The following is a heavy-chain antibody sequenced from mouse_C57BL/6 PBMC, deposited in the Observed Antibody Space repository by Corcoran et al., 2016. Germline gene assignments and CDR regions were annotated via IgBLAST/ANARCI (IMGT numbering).Heavy chain of an antibody. J-gene: IGHJ2*01. D-gene: IGHD1-1*01. CDR3: ARSGYYGSSYYFDY. CDR2: IYPRDGST. Sequence: QVPLQQSGPELVKPGASVKLSCKASGYTFTSYDINWVKQRPGQGLEWIGWIYPRDGSTKYNVKFKGKATLTVDTSSSTAYMELHSLTSEDSAVYFCARSGYYGSSYYFDYWGQGTTLTVSS. CDR1: GYTFTSYD. V-gene: IGHV1-85*01.